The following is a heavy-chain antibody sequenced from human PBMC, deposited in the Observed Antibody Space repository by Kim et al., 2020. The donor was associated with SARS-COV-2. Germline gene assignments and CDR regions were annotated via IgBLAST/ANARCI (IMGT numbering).Heavy chain of an antibody. CDR1: GYTFTSYA. V-gene: IGHV7-4-1*02. J-gene: IGHJ3*02. CDR2: INTNTGNP. D-gene: IGHD6-13*01. Sequence: ASVKVSCKASGYTFTSYAMNWVRQAPGQGLEWMGWINTNTGNPTYAQGFTGRFVFSLDTSVSTAYLQISSLKAEDTAVYYCAGVRRAFDFTGLAAADAFDIWGQGTMVTVSS. CDR3: AGVRRAFDFTGLAAADAFDI.